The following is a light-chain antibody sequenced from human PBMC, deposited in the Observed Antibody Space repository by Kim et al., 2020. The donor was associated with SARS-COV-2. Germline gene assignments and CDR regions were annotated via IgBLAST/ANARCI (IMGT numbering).Light chain of an antibody. CDR3: QQYTKVPYT. CDR2: EAS. CDR1: QDINIY. Sequence: SASIRDRVTFTCQASQDINIYLNWYQQKPGKAPKVLIYEASNLETGVPSRFIGSGSGTEFTFTITSLQPEDIATYYCQQYTKVPYTFGQGTKLEI. J-gene: IGKJ2*01. V-gene: IGKV1-33*01.